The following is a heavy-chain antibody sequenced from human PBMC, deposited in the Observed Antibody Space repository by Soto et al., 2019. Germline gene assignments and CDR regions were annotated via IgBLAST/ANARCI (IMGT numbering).Heavy chain of an antibody. J-gene: IGHJ3*02. Sequence: QSRSHTCSSSWHGSSSNRVAWSWIRQSPLRGLEWLGRTYYRSKWTTVSAVSVKSRITITPDPSKNPFSLPLNSVTPEDTAVYSCAGAGGQAYGSAFAIWGKGPMVPVS. CDR3: AGAGGQAYGSAFAI. D-gene: IGHD3-10*01. V-gene: IGHV6-1*01. CDR2: TYYRSKWTT. CDR1: WHGSSSNRVA.